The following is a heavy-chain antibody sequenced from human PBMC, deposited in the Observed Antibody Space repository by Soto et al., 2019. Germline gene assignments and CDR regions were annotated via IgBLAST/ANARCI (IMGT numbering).Heavy chain of an antibody. J-gene: IGHJ4*02. Sequence: GGSLRLSCAASGFTFSGSAMHWVRQASGKGLEWVGRIKSKTDGGTTDYAAPVKGRFTISRDDSKNTLYLQMNSLKTEDTAVYYCTTGFHSSGCFDYWGQGTQVTVSS. CDR1: GFTFSGSA. D-gene: IGHD6-19*01. CDR3: TTGFHSSGCFDY. CDR2: IKSKTDGGTT. V-gene: IGHV3-15*07.